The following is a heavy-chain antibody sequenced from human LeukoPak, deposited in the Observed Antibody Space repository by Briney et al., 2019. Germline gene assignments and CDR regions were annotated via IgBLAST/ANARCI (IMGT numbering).Heavy chain of an antibody. CDR2: ISHSGTT. CDR1: GFTLSVYS. Sequence: GGSLRLTCAASGFTLSVYSINWVSHAPGKGLEWLSYISHSGTTYYADSVKGRFTISRDDANDSLFLQMNSLRAEDTAVYYCGRWRCGRRDCFSHYFDFWAQGTLVTVSS. CDR3: GRWRCGRRDCFSHYFDF. D-gene: IGHD2-21*02. J-gene: IGHJ4*02. V-gene: IGHV3-69-1*02.